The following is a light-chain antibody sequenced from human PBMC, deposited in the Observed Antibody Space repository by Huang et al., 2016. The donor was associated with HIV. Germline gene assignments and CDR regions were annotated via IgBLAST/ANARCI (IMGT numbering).Light chain of an antibody. CDR2: WAS. J-gene: IGKJ4*01. Sequence: DIVMTQSPDSLAVSLGERGTINCKSSQSVLYRSNNKNYFAWYQQKPGQPPKLLIYWASSRESGVPERFSGSGSGTDFTLTIRSLQAEDVAVYYCQQYYSNPLTFGGGTKVEIK. CDR1: QSVLYRSNNKNY. CDR3: QQYYSNPLT. V-gene: IGKV4-1*01.